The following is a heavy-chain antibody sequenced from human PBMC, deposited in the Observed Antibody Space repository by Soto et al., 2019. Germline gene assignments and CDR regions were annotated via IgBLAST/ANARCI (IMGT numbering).Heavy chain of an antibody. J-gene: IGHJ3*02. CDR1: GGTFSSYA. D-gene: IGHD2-2*02. CDR3: ARDLYYPRGAFDI. V-gene: IGHV1-69*13. Sequence: GASVKVSCKASGGTFSSYAISWVRQAPGQGLEWMGGIIPIFGTANYAQKFQGRVTITADESTSTAYMELSSLRSEDTAVYYCARDLYYPRGAFDIWGQGTMVTVSS. CDR2: IIPIFGTA.